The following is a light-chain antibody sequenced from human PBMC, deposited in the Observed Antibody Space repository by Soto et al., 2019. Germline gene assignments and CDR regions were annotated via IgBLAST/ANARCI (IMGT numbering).Light chain of an antibody. Sequence: QSVLTQPASVSGSPGQSITISCTGTSSDVGGYNYVSWYQQHPGKAPKLMIYEVSNRPSGVSNRFSGSKSGNTASLTISGLQAEDEADYYCSSYTSSNTLLFGGGTKLTVL. CDR1: SSDVGGYNY. V-gene: IGLV2-14*01. J-gene: IGLJ2*01. CDR3: SSYTSSNTLL. CDR2: EVS.